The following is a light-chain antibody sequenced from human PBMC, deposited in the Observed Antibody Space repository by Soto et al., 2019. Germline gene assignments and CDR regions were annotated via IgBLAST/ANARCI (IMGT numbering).Light chain of an antibody. CDR1: SSNIGRNT. CDR3: AAWDDRLIGYV. J-gene: IGLJ1*01. V-gene: IGLV1-44*01. CDR2: SDS. Sequence: QSALTQPPSASGTPGQRVTISCSGSSSNIGRNTVNWYQQLPGTAPKLLIYSDSQRPSGVPDRFSGSRSGTSASLAISGLQSEDEADYYCAAWDDRLIGYVFGTGTKLTVL.